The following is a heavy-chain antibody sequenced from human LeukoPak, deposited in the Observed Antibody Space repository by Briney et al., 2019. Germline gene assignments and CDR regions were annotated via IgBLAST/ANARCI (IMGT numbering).Heavy chain of an antibody. Sequence: SQTLSLTCTVSGGSISSGSYYWSWIRQTAGKGLEWIGEINHSGSTNHNPSLKSRVTISVDTSKNQFSLKLSSVTAADTAVYYCAREGVLTGYYSYWGQGTLVTVSS. D-gene: IGHD3-9*01. CDR2: INHSGST. V-gene: IGHV4-61*09. CDR1: GGSISSGSYY. J-gene: IGHJ4*02. CDR3: AREGVLTGYYSY.